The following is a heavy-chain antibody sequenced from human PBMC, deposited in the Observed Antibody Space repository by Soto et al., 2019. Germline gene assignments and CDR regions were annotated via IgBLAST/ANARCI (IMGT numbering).Heavy chain of an antibody. CDR1: GGSFTNYY. V-gene: IGHV4-34*01. D-gene: IGHD3-22*01. J-gene: IGHJ4*02. CDR2: IKHSGET. CDR3: TRQWSSGYYYDF. Sequence: SETLSLTCAVSGGSFTNYYWSWIRQSPAKGLEWIGEIKHSGETRYNPSLNDRVTMSVDTSRTQFSLKLRSVTAADTAVYYCTRQWSSGYYYDFWGQGTAVTVSS.